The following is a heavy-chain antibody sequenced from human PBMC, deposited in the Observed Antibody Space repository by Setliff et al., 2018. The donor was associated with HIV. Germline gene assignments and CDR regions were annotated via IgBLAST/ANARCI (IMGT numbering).Heavy chain of an antibody. D-gene: IGHD3-3*01. CDR2: ISSSGGTI. Sequence: GGSLRLSCAASGFTFSSYEMNWVRQAPGKGLEWVSYISSSGGTIYYADSVKGRFTISRDNAKKSLYLQMNSLRADDTAVYHCARAFSGYYFDYWGQGTLVTVSS. J-gene: IGHJ4*02. V-gene: IGHV3-48*03. CDR3: ARAFSGYYFDY. CDR1: GFTFSSYE.